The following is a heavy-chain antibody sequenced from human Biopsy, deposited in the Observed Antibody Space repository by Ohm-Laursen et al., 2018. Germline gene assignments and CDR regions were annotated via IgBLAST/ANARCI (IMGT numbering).Heavy chain of an antibody. J-gene: IGHJ3*02. CDR1: GGSIGSFF. CDR3: ARGTGGYYVYGAFDI. CDR2: IYYSGST. D-gene: IGHD1-26*01. Sequence: GTLSLTCTVSGGSIGSFFWSWIRQPPGKGLEWIGYIYYSGSTNYNPSLRSRVTISVDRSKNQFSLELSSVTAADTAVYYCARGTGGYYVYGAFDIWGQGTVVTVSS. V-gene: IGHV4-59*01.